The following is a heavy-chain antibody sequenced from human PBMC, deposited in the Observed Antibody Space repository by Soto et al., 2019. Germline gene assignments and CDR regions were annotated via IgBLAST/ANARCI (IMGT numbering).Heavy chain of an antibody. CDR3: SKSSTLQYEYNCYLVPRPSFDY. J-gene: IGHJ4*02. Sequence: PGGSLRLSCAASGFTFSIYNMNWVRQAPGKRLERVSSISSSSSYIYYADSVKGRFTISRDNAKNSLFLQMNSLTAEDTAVYYCSKSSTLQYEYNCYLVPRPSFDYWGQGTLVTVSS. CDR2: ISSSSSYI. CDR1: GFTFSIYN. D-gene: IGHD3-16*02. V-gene: IGHV3-21*01.